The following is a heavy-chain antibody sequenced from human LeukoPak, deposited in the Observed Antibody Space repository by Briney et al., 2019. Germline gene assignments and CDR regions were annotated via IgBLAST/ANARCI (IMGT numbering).Heavy chain of an antibody. Sequence: TSVKVSCKASGYTFTGYYMHWVRQAPGQGLEWMGWINPNSGGTNYAQKFQGRVTMTRDTSISTAHMELSRLRSDDTAVYYCARDTKGDYWYWGQGTQVTVSS. J-gene: IGHJ4*02. D-gene: IGHD4-17*01. CDR1: GYTFTGYY. CDR3: ARDTKGDYWY. V-gene: IGHV1-2*02. CDR2: INPNSGGT.